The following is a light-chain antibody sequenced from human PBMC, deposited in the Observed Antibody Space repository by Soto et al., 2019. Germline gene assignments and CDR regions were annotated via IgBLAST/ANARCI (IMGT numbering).Light chain of an antibody. CDR3: SSYSSSSTPSYV. Sequence: QSALAHPASLAGSPGQSVTIAFTGTSSDVGGYNYVSWYQQHPGKAPKLMIYEVSNRPSGVSNPFSGSKSGNTASLTISGLQAEDQADYYCSSYSSSSTPSYVFGTAPTVTDL. CDR2: EVS. V-gene: IGLV2-14*01. CDR1: SSDVGGYNY. J-gene: IGLJ1*01.